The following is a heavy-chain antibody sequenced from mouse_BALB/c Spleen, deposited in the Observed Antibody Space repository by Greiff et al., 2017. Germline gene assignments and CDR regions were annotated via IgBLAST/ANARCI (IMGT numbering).Heavy chain of an antibody. CDR1: GFSLTSYG. CDR3: ARGAGPTGTRYYFDY. J-gene: IGHJ2*02. Sequence: VQLVESGPGLVAPSQSLSITCTVSGFSLTSYGVHWVRQPPGKGLEWLGVIWAGGSTNYNSALMSRLSISKDNSKSQVFLKMNSLQTDDTAMYYCARGAGPTGTRYYFDYWGQGTSLTVPS. CDR2: IWAGGST. D-gene: IGHD4-1*02. V-gene: IGHV2-9*02.